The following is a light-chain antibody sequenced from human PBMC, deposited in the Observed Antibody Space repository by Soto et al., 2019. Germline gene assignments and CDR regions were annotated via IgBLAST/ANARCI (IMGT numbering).Light chain of an antibody. CDR2: DAS. CDR3: QQSDSLPIT. Sequence: DIQMTQSPSSLSASVGDRVTITCRASQDISNYLNWYQQRPGKAPKLLIYDASNLERGVPSRFSGTRSGTHFTFALTRLQPEDVATYYCQQSDSLPITFRQGTRLEI. CDR1: QDISNY. V-gene: IGKV1-33*01. J-gene: IGKJ5*01.